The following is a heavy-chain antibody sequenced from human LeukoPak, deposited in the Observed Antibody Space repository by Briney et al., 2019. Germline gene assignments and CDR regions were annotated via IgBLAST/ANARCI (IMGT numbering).Heavy chain of an antibody. D-gene: IGHD3-16*01. J-gene: IGHJ6*03. CDR2: ILDSGYST. V-gene: IGHV3-23*01. CDR3: AKLGGHPLHNYYVGV. CDR1: GFTFSSYA. Sequence: PGGSLRLSCAASGFTFSSYAMSWVRQAPGKGLEWVSGILDSGYSTYYANSVKGRFTISRDNSNNTQYLQMNSLRAEDTAVYYCAKLGGHPLHNYYVGVWGKGTTVAVSS.